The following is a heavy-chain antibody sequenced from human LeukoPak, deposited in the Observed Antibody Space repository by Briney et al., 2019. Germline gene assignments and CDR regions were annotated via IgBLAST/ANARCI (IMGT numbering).Heavy chain of an antibody. V-gene: IGHV4-34*01. J-gene: IGHJ4*02. Sequence: SETLSLTCAVYGGSFSGYYWSWIRQPPGKGLEWIGEINHSGSTNYNPSLKSRVTISVDTSKNQFSLKLSSVTAADTAVYYCARLARGLRNYAYWGQGTLVTVSS. CDR3: ARLARGLRNYAY. CDR2: INHSGST. CDR1: GGSFSGYY. D-gene: IGHD3-16*01.